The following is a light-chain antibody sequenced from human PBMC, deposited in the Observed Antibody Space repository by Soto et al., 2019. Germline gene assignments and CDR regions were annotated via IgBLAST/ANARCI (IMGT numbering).Light chain of an antibody. V-gene: IGLV2-14*03. CDR2: DVS. Sequence: QSALTQPASVSGSPGQSITISCTGTSSDVGGYNYVYWYQQHPGKAPKLMIYDVSSRPSGVSNRFSGSKSGNTASLTISGLQAEDEADYYCSSFTSSDQGVFGTGTKLTVL. CDR3: SSFTSSDQGV. CDR1: SSDVGGYNY. J-gene: IGLJ1*01.